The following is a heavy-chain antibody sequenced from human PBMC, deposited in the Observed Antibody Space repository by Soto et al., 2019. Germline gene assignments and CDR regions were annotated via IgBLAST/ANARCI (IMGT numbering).Heavy chain of an antibody. CDR3: ARGALHFHKLRYFDWLLSNNWFDP. D-gene: IGHD3-9*01. CDR2: IYYSGST. V-gene: IGHV4-59*01. CDR1: GGSISSYY. J-gene: IGHJ5*02. Sequence: TLSLTCTVSGGSISSYYWSWIRQPPGKGLEWIGYIYYSGSTNYNPSLKSRVTISVDTSKNQFSLKLSSVTAADTAVYYCARGALHFHKLRYFDWLLSNNWFDPWGQGTLVTVSS.